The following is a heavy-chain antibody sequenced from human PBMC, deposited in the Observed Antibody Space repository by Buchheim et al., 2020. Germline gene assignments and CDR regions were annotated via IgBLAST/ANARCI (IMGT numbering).Heavy chain of an antibody. D-gene: IGHD3-16*01. J-gene: IGHJ6*02. CDR2: IIPLFGTA. CDR1: VGTFSSYA. Sequence: QVQLVQSGAEVKKPGSSVKVSCKASVGTFSSYAISWVRQAPGQGLEWMGGIIPLFGTANSAQNFQGIVPIPADESTSTASLELSSLRSEDTAVYYCARDIGGDYYYYGMDVWGQGTT. V-gene: IGHV1-69*01. CDR3: ARDIGGDYYYYGMDV.